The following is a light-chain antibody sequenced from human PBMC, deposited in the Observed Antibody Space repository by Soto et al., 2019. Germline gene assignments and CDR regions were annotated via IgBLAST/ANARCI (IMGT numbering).Light chain of an antibody. CDR3: SSYTSISAPVV. V-gene: IGLV2-14*01. Sequence: QSALTQPASVSGSPGQSITISCTGTSSDVGGYNDVYWYQQHPGTAPKLMIYDVTNRPSGVSNRFSGSKSGNTASLTISGLQAEDEADYYCSSYTSISAPVVFGGGTKLTVL. J-gene: IGLJ3*02. CDR2: DVT. CDR1: SSDVGGYND.